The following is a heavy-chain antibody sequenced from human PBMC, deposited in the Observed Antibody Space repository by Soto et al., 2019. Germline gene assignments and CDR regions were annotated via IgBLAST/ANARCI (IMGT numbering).Heavy chain of an antibody. V-gene: IGHV4-30-4*01. J-gene: IGHJ6*02. Sequence: SETLSLTCSVSGGSVSSDYYYWSWIRQPPGKGLEWIGYIFYSGSTYYNPSPKSRVSMSVDTSKNQFSLKLTSVTAADTAVYYCARVLTTATTNNYSFFYGMDVWGQGTTVTVSS. CDR2: IFYSGST. D-gene: IGHD4-17*01. CDR3: ARVLTTATTNNYSFFYGMDV. CDR1: GGSVSSDYYY.